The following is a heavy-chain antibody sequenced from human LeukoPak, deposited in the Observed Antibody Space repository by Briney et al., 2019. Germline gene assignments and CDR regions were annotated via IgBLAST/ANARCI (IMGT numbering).Heavy chain of an antibody. Sequence: SETLSLTCAVYGGSFSGYYWSWIRQPPGKGLEWIGEINHSGSTNYNPSLKSRVTISVDTSKNQVSLKLSSVTAADTAVYYCARIQLWMRYFDYWGQGTLVTVSS. J-gene: IGHJ4*02. V-gene: IGHV4-34*01. D-gene: IGHD5-18*01. CDR1: GGSFSGYY. CDR2: INHSGST. CDR3: ARIQLWMRYFDY.